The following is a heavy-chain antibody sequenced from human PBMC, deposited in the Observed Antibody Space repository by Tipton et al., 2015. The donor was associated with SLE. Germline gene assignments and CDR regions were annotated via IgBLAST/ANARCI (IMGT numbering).Heavy chain of an antibody. D-gene: IGHD3-22*01. CDR1: GFTFSSYA. Sequence: LRLSCAASGFTFSSYAMSWVRQAPGKGLEWIGEINHSGSTNYNPSLKSRVTISVDTSKNQFSLKLSSVTAADTAVYYCARDARDSSGYPFDYWGQGTLVTVSS. CDR2: INHSGST. J-gene: IGHJ4*02. V-gene: IGHV4-34*01. CDR3: ARDARDSSGYPFDY.